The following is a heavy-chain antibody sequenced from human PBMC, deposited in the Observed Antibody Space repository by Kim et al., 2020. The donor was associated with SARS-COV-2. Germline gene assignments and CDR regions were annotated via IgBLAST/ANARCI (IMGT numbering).Heavy chain of an antibody. J-gene: IGHJ4*02. Sequence: GGSLRLSCAASGFTFSSYSMNWVRQAPGKGLEWVSSISSSSSYIYYADSVKGRFTISRDNAKNSLYLQMNSLRAEDTAVYYCARVSIAALPDYWGQGTLVTVSS. CDR2: ISSSSSYI. V-gene: IGHV3-21*01. CDR3: ARVSIAALPDY. CDR1: GFTFSSYS. D-gene: IGHD6-6*01.